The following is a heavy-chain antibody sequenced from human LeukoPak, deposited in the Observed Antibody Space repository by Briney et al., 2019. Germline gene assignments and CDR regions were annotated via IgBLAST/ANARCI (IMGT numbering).Heavy chain of an antibody. CDR1: GFTFSNAW. D-gene: IGHD3-10*01. CDR2: IKSKTDGGTT. Sequence: GGSLRLSCAASGFTFSNAWMSWVRQAPGKGPEWVGRIKSKTDGGTTDYAAPVKGRFTISRDDSKNTLYLQMNSLKTEDTAVYYCTTGYFGEFDYYMDVWGKGTTVTVSS. V-gene: IGHV3-15*01. J-gene: IGHJ6*03. CDR3: TTGYFGEFDYYMDV.